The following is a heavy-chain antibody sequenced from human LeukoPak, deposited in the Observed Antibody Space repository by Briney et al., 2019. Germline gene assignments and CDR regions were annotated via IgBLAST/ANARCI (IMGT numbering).Heavy chain of an antibody. CDR2: IWYDGSNK. CDR1: GCTFSSYG. J-gene: IGHJ5*02. D-gene: IGHD2-21*01. CDR3: AKIPKHGVAP. Sequence: GRSLRLSCAPSGCTFSSYGMHWVRQAPGKGLEWVAVIWYDGSNKYYADSVKGRFTISRDNSKNTLYLQMHSLRVEDTAVYFCAKIPKHGVAPWGQGTLVTVSS. V-gene: IGHV3-33*06.